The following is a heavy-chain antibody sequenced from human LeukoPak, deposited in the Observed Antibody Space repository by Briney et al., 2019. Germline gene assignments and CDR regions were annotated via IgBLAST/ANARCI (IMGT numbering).Heavy chain of an antibody. CDR3: ARDFGISAPPAY. V-gene: IGHV1-18*01. Sequence: ASVKVSCKASGYSFTILGISWVRQAPGQGLERVGGISPYNGNTNYAQKLQGRVTMIIDTSTTTVYMELRSLRSEDTAVYYCARDFGISAPPAYWGQGTLVIVSS. CDR2: ISPYNGNT. J-gene: IGHJ4*02. CDR1: GYSFTILG. D-gene: IGHD6-13*01.